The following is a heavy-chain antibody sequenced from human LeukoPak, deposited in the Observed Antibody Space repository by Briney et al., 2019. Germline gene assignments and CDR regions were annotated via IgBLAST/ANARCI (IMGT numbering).Heavy chain of an antibody. CDR1: GGPISSYY. CDR2: IYTTGST. CDR3: ARGDRAVAGAWGWFDP. V-gene: IGHV4-4*07. Sequence: SETLSLTCTVSGGPISSYYWSWIRQPAGKGLEWIGRIYTTGSTNYNPSLKSRVTMSVDTSKNQFSLKLSSVTAADTAVYYCARGDRAVAGAWGWFDPWGQGTLVAVSS. J-gene: IGHJ5*02. D-gene: IGHD6-19*01.